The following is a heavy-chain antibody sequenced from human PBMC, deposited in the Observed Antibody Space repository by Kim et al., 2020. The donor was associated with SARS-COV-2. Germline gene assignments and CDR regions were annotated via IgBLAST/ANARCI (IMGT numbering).Heavy chain of an antibody. Sequence: GGSLRLSCTTSGFTLTTYAMSWVRQAPGKGLEWVSTIGSTYSSTYYADSVRGRFTISRDISKNTLYLQMSSLRAEDTAVYYCAKDRVPATSEPPELDYWG. CDR2: IGSTYSST. CDR1: GFTLTTYA. J-gene: IGHJ4*01. V-gene: IGHV3-23*01. D-gene: IGHD1-1*01. CDR3: AKDRVPATSEPPELDY.